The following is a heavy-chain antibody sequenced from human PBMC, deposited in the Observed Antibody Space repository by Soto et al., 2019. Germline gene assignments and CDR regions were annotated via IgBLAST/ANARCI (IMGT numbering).Heavy chain of an antibody. CDR1: GFTFSSHW. CDR2: INSDGSNT. D-gene: IGHD3-3*01. V-gene: IGHV3-74*01. J-gene: IGHJ4*02. Sequence: GGSLRLSCTVSGFTFSSHWMPRFRQAPGKGLMWVSRINSDGSNTNYADSVKGRFTISRDNAKKTLYLQMNSLRVDDTAVYYCARDSSPYYDFWSGFYTYFDYWRQGALVTVSS. CDR3: ARDSSPYYDFWSGFYTYFDY.